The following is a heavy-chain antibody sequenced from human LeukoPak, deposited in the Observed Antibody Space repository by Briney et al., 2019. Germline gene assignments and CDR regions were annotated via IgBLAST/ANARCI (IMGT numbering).Heavy chain of an antibody. V-gene: IGHV1-2*06. Sequence: ASVKVSCKAAGYTFTGYYMFWVRQAPGQGLEWMGRINPNSGGTNYAQKFQGRVTMTRDTSISTAYMELSRLRSDDTAVYYCARAFAVTTFDYWGQGTLVTVSS. CDR2: INPNSGGT. D-gene: IGHD4-17*01. J-gene: IGHJ4*02. CDR3: ARAFAVTTFDY. CDR1: GYTFTGYY.